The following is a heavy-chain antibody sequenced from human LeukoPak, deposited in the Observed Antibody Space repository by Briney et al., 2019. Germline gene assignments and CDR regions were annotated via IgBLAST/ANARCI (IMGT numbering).Heavy chain of an antibody. CDR3: ARVVSGDFWSGYYSGWFDP. CDR2: MNPNSGNT. Sequence: ASVKVSCKASGYTFTGYYMHWVRQATGQGLEWMGWMNPNSGNTGYAQKFQGRVTMTRNTSISTAYMELSSLRSEDTAVYYCARVVSGDFWSGYYSGWFDPWGQGTLVTVSS. CDR1: GYTFTGYY. D-gene: IGHD3-3*01. J-gene: IGHJ5*02. V-gene: IGHV1-8*02.